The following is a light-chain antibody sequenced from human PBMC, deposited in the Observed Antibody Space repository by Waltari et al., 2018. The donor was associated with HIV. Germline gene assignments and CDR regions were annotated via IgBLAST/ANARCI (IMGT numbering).Light chain of an antibody. V-gene: IGLV2-14*01. Sequence: QSALTQPAYVSGSPGQSITISCTGTSSDVGGYNYVSWYHQHQGKAPKLMIYEVSNRPSGVSNRFSGSKSGNTASLTISGLQAEDEADYYCSSYTSSSVLFGGGTKVTVL. CDR2: EVS. CDR3: SSYTSSSVL. J-gene: IGLJ2*01. CDR1: SSDVGGYNY.